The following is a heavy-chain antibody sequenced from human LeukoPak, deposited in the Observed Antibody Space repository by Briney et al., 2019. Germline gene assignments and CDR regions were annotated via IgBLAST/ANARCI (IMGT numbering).Heavy chain of an antibody. V-gene: IGHV3-11*01. Sequence: GGSLRLSCAASGFTFSDYYMSWIRQAPGKGLEWVSYISSSGSTIYYADSVKGRFTISRDNAKNSLYLQMNSLRAEDTAVYYCARDSTPGYDFWSGYNHAFDYWGQGTLVTVSS. CDR3: ARDSTPGYDFWSGYNHAFDY. CDR2: ISSSGSTI. D-gene: IGHD3-3*01. J-gene: IGHJ4*02. CDR1: GFTFSDYY.